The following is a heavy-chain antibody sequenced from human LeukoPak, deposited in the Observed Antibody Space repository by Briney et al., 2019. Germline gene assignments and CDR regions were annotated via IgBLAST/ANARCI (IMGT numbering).Heavy chain of an antibody. J-gene: IGHJ4*02. Sequence: ASVKVSCKASGYTFTGYYMHWVRQAPGQGLEWMGRINPNSGGTNYAQKFQGRVTMTRDTSISTAYMELSRLRSDDTAVYYCARETAAGTTPNFDYWGKGTLVTVSS. CDR1: GYTFTGYY. CDR2: INPNSGGT. CDR3: ARETAAGTTPNFDY. V-gene: IGHV1-2*06. D-gene: IGHD1-7*01.